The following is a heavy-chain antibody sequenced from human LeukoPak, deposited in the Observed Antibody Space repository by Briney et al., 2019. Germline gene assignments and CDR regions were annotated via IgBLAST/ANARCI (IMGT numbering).Heavy chain of an antibody. V-gene: IGHV3-30-3*01. CDR3: ARNFRRGDFDY. Sequence: GGSLRLSCAASGFTFSTYAIHWVRQAPGKGLEWVAVISYDGSNKYYADSVKGRFTISRDNSKNTLYLQMDSLRTEDTAVYYCARNFRRGDFDYWGQGTLVTVSS. CDR1: GFTFSTYA. D-gene: IGHD3-10*01. CDR2: ISYDGSNK. J-gene: IGHJ4*02.